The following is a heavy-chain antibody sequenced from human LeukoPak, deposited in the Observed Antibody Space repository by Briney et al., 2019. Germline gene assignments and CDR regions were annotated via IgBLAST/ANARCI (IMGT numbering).Heavy chain of an antibody. CDR3: ARTPEPYGGNSNFDY. J-gene: IGHJ4*02. V-gene: IGHV3-21*01. Sequence: GGALRLSCAASGFTFSNYNMNWVRQAPGKGLEWGSSISSSSSYIYYADSVKGRFTISRDNSKNTLYLQMNSLRAEDTAVYYCARTPEPYGGNSNFDYWGQGTLVTVSS. D-gene: IGHD4-23*01. CDR1: GFTFSNYN. CDR2: ISSSSSYI.